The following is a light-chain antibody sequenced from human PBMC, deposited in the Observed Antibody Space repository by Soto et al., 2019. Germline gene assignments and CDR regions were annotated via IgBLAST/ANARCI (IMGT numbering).Light chain of an antibody. CDR2: NVS. J-gene: IGLJ2*01. CDR3: SSYTSSSNEV. Sequence: QSALTQPASVSGSPGQSITISCTGTSSDVGGYNYVSWYQQHPGKAPKLMIYNVSNRPTGVSNRFSGSKSGNTASLTISGLQDEDEADYYCSSYTSSSNEVFGGGTKLTVL. V-gene: IGLV2-14*01. CDR1: SSDVGGYNY.